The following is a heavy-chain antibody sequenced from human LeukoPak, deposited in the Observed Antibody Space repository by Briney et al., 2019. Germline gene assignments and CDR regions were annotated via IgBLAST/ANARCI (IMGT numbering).Heavy chain of an antibody. CDR3: ARWDRTASYYFDY. D-gene: IGHD1-14*01. Sequence: ASVKVSCKASGYTFANYGVNWVRQAPGQGLEWMGWISAYNGNTNYARKLQGRVTMTTDTPTSTAYMGLRSLTSDDAAVYYCARWDRTASYYFDYWGQGTLLTVSS. CDR2: ISAYNGNT. V-gene: IGHV1-18*01. CDR1: GYTFANYG. J-gene: IGHJ4*02.